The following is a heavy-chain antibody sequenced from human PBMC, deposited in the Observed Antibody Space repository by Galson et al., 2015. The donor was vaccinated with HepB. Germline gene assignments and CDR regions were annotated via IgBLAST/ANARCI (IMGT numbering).Heavy chain of an antibody. V-gene: IGHV3-23*01. CDR1: GFRFSDYA. CDR3: SKSFLDYQLLSHS. D-gene: IGHD2-2*01. CDR2: ISVSGART. J-gene: IGHJ4*02. Sequence: SLRLSCAASGFRFSDYAMNWVRQAPGRGPEWVSSISVSGARTYYADSVKGRFTISRDNSKNTLFLQMNSLRAEDTAVYYCSKSFLDYQLLSHSWGQGTLVTVSS.